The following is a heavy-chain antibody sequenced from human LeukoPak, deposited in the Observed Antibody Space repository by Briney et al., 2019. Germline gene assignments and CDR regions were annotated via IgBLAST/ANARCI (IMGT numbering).Heavy chain of an antibody. Sequence: SETLSLTCTVSGGSITSSSYYWGWIRQPPGKGLEWIASIYYSGSTYYNPSLKSRVTISVDTSKNQFSLKLSSVTAADTAVYYCARSIQIAYCGGDCYRAGFDYWGQGTLVTVSS. J-gene: IGHJ4*02. D-gene: IGHD2-21*02. V-gene: IGHV4-39*07. CDR1: GGSITSSSYY. CDR2: IYYSGST. CDR3: ARSIQIAYCGGDCYRAGFDY.